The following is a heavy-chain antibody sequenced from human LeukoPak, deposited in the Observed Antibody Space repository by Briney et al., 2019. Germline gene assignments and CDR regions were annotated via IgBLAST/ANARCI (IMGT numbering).Heavy chain of an antibody. D-gene: IGHD1/OR15-1a*01. Sequence: PSETLSLTCTVSGGSISSYYWSWIRQPPGMGLEWIGYIYYSGSTNYNPSLKSRVTISVDTSKNQFSLKLSSVTAADTAVYYCARLNKLRYFDLWGRGTLVAVSS. V-gene: IGHV4-59*08. CDR3: ARLNKLRYFDL. CDR1: GGSISSYY. J-gene: IGHJ2*01. CDR2: IYYSGST.